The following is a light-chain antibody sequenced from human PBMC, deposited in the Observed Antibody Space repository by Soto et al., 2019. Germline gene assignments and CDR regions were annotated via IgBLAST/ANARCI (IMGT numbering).Light chain of an antibody. CDR2: GAS. Sequence: EIVLTQSPDTLSVSPGERATLSCRASQSVSSNLAWYQQKPGQAPRLLIYGASARATGIPVRFSGSGSGTEFTLTISSLQSEDFAVYYCQQYDNWPRTFGQGTKVDIK. V-gene: IGKV3-15*01. J-gene: IGKJ1*01. CDR1: QSVSSN. CDR3: QQYDNWPRT.